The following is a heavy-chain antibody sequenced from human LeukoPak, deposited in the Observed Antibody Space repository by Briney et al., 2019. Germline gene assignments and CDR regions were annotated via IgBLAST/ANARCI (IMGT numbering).Heavy chain of an antibody. V-gene: IGHV3-73*01. D-gene: IGHD3-3*01. Sequence: GGSLRLSCAASGFTFSGSAMHWVRQASGKGLEWVGRIRSKANSYATAYAASVKGRFSISRDDSKNTAYLQMNSLKTEDTAVYYCAKTQLPFGVVTLFDYWGQGTPVTVSS. CDR1: GFTFSGSA. CDR2: IRSKANSYAT. J-gene: IGHJ4*02. CDR3: AKTQLPFGVVTLFDY.